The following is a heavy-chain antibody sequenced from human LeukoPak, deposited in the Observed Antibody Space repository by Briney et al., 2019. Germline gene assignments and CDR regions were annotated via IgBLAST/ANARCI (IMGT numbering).Heavy chain of an antibody. Sequence: ASVKVSCKVSGYTLTELSMHWVRQAPGKGLEWVGGFDPEGGETIYAQKFQGRVTMTEDTSTDTASMELSSLRSEDTAVYYCATAAVAGPPLNYYYGMDVWGQGTTVTVSS. D-gene: IGHD6-19*01. CDR2: FDPEGGET. V-gene: IGHV1-24*01. CDR1: GYTLTELS. J-gene: IGHJ6*02. CDR3: ATAAVAGPPLNYYYGMDV.